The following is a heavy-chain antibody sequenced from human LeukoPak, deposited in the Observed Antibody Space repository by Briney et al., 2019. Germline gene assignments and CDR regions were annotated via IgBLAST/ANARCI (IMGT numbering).Heavy chain of an antibody. V-gene: IGHV4-4*07. CDR2: IYTTGST. CDR1: GGSISGYY. D-gene: IGHD6-19*01. J-gene: IGHJ4*02. Sequence: SETLSLTCTVSGGSISGYYWSWIRQPAGEGLEWIGRIYTTGSTVYNPSLKSRVTMSVDTSKNQFSLKLNSVTAADTAVYFCARRKRGSGGPFDYWGQGTLVTVSS. CDR3: ARRKRGSGGPFDY.